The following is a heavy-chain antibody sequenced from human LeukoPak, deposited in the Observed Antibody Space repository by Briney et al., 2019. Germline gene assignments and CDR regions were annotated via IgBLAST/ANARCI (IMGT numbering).Heavy chain of an antibody. D-gene: IGHD5-12*01. CDR2: INHSGST. CDR3: ARGRGYSGYDRGYFDY. V-gene: IGHV4-34*01. J-gene: IGHJ4*02. Sequence: SETLSLTCAVYGGSFSGYYWSWIRQTPGKGLEWIGEINHSGSTNYNPSLTSRVTISVDTSKNQFSLKLSSVTAADTAVYYCARGRGYSGYDRGYFDYWGQGTLVTVSS. CDR1: GGSFSGYY.